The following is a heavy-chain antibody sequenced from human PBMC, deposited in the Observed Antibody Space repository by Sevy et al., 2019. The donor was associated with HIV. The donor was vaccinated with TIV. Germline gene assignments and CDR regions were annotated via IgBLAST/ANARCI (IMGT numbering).Heavy chain of an antibody. CDR3: RTDPIIVLLVTDGMDV. CDR2: IKSKPDGGTI. Sequence: GGSLRLSCAASGFSFSHAWMTWVRQAPGKGLEWVGRIKSKPDGGTIDYAAPVKGRFTISRDDSKNTLYLQMNSLKTEDTAVYYCRTDPIIVLLVTDGMDVWGQGTTVTVSS. CDR1: GFSFSHAW. V-gene: IGHV3-15*01. D-gene: IGHD2-8*02. J-gene: IGHJ6*02.